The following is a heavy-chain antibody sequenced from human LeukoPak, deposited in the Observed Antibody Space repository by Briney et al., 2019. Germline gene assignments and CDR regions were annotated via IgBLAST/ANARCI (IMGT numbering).Heavy chain of an antibody. CDR1: GGSISSYY. CDR3: ARDGLMGGYGMDV. D-gene: IGHD3-16*01. J-gene: IGHJ6*02. CDR2: IYTSGNT. Sequence: SETLSLTCTVSGGSISSYYWSWIRQPPGKGLEWIGRIYTSGNTYYNPSLKSRVTMSVDTSKNQFSLKLSSVTAADTAVYYCARDGLMGGYGMDVWGQGTTVTVSS. V-gene: IGHV4-4*07.